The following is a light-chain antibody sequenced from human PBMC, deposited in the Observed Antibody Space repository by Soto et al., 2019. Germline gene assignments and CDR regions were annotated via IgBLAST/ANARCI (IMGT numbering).Light chain of an antibody. J-gene: IGKJ5*01. V-gene: IGKV1-5*01. Sequence: DIQMTQSPSTLAGPVGDTVPITCRASQTISSWLAWYQQRPGKAPSLLITDASKLESGVPSRFSGSGSGTEFTLTIRSLHPEEFATYYCQQPISFPITFGQVTQLEIK. CDR3: QQPISFPIT. CDR2: DAS. CDR1: QTISSW.